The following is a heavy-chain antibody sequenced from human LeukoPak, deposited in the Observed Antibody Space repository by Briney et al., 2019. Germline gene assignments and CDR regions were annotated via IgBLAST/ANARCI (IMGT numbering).Heavy chain of an antibody. D-gene: IGHD2-2*02. Sequence: SVKVSCKASGDTFSTYTINWVRQAPGQGLEWMGRIIPLLGKANYAQKFQGRVTITADKSTSTAYMDLGSLRSEDTAVYYCARTVVVVPAAIPFDYWGQGTLVTVSS. CDR2: IIPLLGKA. CDR3: ARTVVVVPAAIPFDY. J-gene: IGHJ4*02. CDR1: GDTFSTYT. V-gene: IGHV1-69*02.